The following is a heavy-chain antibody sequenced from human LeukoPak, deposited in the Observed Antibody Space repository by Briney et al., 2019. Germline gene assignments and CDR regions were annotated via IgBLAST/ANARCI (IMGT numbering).Heavy chain of an antibody. J-gene: IGHJ6*02. CDR1: GYTFTSYG. CDR2: ISAYNGNT. Sequence: ASVKVSCKASGYTFTSYGISWVRQAPGQGLEWMGWISAYNGNTNYAQKLQGRVTMTTDTSTCTAYMELRSLRSDDTAVYYCARDLWIQLWLPPRGVGMDVWGQGTAVTVSS. D-gene: IGHD5-18*01. V-gene: IGHV1-18*01. CDR3: ARDLWIQLWLPPRGVGMDV.